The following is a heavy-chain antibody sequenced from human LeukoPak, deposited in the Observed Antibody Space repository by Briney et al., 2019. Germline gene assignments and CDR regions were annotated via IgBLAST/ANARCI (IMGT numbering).Heavy chain of an antibody. V-gene: IGHV3-21*01. CDR2: ISSSSSYI. CDR1: GFTFSSYS. CDR3: ARDIDIAVAGGGY. D-gene: IGHD6-19*01. J-gene: IGHJ4*02. Sequence: GGSLRLSCAASGFTFSSYSMNWARQAPGKGLEWVSSISSSSSYIYYADSVKGRFTISRDNAKNSLYLQMNSLRAEDTAVYYCARDIDIAVAGGGYWGQGTLVTVSS.